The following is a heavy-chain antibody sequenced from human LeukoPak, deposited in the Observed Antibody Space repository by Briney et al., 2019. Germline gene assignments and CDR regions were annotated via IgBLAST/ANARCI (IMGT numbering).Heavy chain of an antibody. V-gene: IGHV3-66*01. CDR2: IYSGGTT. J-gene: IGHJ6*02. CDR3: ARDRGDGYNPPYYYYGMDV. CDR1: GFTVSSNY. D-gene: IGHD5-24*01. Sequence: PGGSLRLSCAASGFTVSSNYLSWVRQAPGKGLEWVSVIYSGGTTYYADSVKGRFTISRDKSKNTLYLQMNSLRVEDTAVYYCARDRGDGYNPPYYYYGMDVWGQGTTVSVSS.